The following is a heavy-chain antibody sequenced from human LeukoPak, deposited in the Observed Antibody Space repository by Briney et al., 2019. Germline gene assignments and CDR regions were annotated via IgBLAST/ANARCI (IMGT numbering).Heavy chain of an antibody. Sequence: GASVKVSCKGSGYTFTSYDINWVRQATGQGLEWMGWINPNSGDTGYAQKFQGRVTLTRNTPLSTAYMELSSLRSEDTAVYYCARVVGVVPAAVLDYWGQGTLVTVSS. CDR3: ARVVGVVPAAVLDY. J-gene: IGHJ4*02. CDR1: GYTFTSYD. CDR2: INPNSGDT. V-gene: IGHV1-8*01. D-gene: IGHD2-2*01.